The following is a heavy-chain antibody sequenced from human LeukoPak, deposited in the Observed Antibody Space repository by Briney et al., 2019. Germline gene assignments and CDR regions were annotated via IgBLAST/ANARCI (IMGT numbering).Heavy chain of an antibody. J-gene: IGHJ3*02. V-gene: IGHV4-34*01. D-gene: IGHD5-12*01. CDR3: AARPSGHDYSFAFDI. Sequence: SETLSLTCAVYGGSFSGYYWSWICQPPGKGLEWMGEINHSGSTNYNPSLKSRVTISVDTSKNQFSLKLSSVTAADTAVYYCAARPSGHDYSFAFDIWGQGTMVTVSS. CDR1: GGSFSGYY. CDR2: INHSGST.